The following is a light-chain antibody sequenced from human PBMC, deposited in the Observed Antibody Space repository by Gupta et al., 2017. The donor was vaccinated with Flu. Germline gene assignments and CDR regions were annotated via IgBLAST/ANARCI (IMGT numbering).Light chain of an antibody. Sequence: QSVLSQPPSASRTPGQRVTISCSGSRSNVGSNSVSWYQQFPGTAPKVLIYNNDQRRSGVPDRFSGSKSGTSASLAISGLQAEDEADYYCATWDDSLDGFYVFGTGTKVTVL. CDR1: RSNVGSNS. CDR2: NND. CDR3: ATWDDSLDGFYV. V-gene: IGLV1-44*01. J-gene: IGLJ1*01.